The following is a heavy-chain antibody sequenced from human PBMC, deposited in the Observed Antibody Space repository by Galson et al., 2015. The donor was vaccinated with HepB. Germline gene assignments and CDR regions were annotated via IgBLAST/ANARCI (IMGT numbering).Heavy chain of an antibody. CDR2: IIPIFATT. D-gene: IGHD2-21*01. V-gene: IGHV1-69*01. J-gene: IGHJ4*02. CDR1: GGTFSSYS. CDR3: AIERGGAPTY. Sequence: SCKASGGTFSSYSIIWVRQAPGQGLEWMGGIIPIFATTNYAQKFQGRVTITADGSTGTAYMELSSLRSEDTAIYYCAIERGGAPTYWGQGTLVAVSS.